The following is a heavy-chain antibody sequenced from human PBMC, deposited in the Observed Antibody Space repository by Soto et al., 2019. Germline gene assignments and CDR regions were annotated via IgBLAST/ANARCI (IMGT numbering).Heavy chain of an antibody. V-gene: IGHV4-59*02. CDR1: GGFVTSHY. CDR3: ARRTKYCTTTACHLDY. J-gene: IGHJ4*02. D-gene: IGHD2-8*01. CDR2: IYYNGNT. Sequence: SETLSLTCTVSGGFVTSHYWSWIRQSPGKGLEWIGYIYYNGNTNYNPSLKSRVTISVDTSKNQVFLRLSSVTAADTAVYFCARRTKYCTTTACHLDYWGQGTKVT.